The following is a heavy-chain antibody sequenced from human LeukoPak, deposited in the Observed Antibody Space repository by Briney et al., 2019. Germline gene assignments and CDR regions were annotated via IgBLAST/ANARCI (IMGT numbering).Heavy chain of an antibody. CDR2: IYYRGNA. D-gene: IGHD5/OR15-5a*01. J-gene: IGHJ3*02. CDR3: AREMSPGAFDI. V-gene: IGHV4-39*07. Sequence: SETLSLTCTVSGGSISSSNYYWAWIRQPPGQGLEWIGSIYYRGNAYYNPSLKSRVTISVDTSKNQFSLSLSSVTAADTAVYYCAREMSPGAFDIWGQGTMVTVSS. CDR1: GGSISSSNYY.